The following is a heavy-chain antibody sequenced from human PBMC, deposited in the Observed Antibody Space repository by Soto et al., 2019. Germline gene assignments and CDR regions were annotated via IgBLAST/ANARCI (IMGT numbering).Heavy chain of an antibody. Sequence: AGGSLRLSCAASGFTFSSYGMHWVRQAPGKGLEWIAYISSSGATTYYADSVKDRFTISRDNTKNSLYLQMHSLTAEDTAVYYCAGGIVLYTQDAFDIWGQGTMVTVSS. D-gene: IGHD1-20*01. V-gene: IGHV3-48*04. CDR1: GFTFSSYG. CDR2: ISSSGATT. J-gene: IGHJ3*02. CDR3: AGGIVLYTQDAFDI.